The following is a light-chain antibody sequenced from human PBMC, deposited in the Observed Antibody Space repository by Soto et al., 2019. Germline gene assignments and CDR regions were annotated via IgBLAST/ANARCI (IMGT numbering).Light chain of an antibody. CDR3: QHYNSYSEA. J-gene: IGKJ1*01. Sequence: DNFLTQTPVTLSFSPGVCATLSCRASRGVSANYLAWYQQKPGQAPTLLIYGASIRAAGIPDRFSGSASGTEFTLTISSLQPDDFATYYCQHYNSYSEAFGQGTKVDIK. CDR1: RGVSANY. V-gene: IGKV3-20*01. CDR2: GAS.